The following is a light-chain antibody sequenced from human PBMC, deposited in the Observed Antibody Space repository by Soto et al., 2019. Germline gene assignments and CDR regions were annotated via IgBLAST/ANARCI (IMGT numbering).Light chain of an antibody. V-gene: IGKV3-20*01. CDR1: QSVSSSY. CDR2: GAS. Sequence: EIVLTQSPGTLSLSPGDRATLSCRASQSVSSSYLAWYQQKPGPAPRLLIYGASSRATGIPDRFRGSGCGTDFTLTISRLEPADFAVYYCQQYASSPMYTFGQGTKLEIK. CDR3: QQYASSPMYT. J-gene: IGKJ2*01.